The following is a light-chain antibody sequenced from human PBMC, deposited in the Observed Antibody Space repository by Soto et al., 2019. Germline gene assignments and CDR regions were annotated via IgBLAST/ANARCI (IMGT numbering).Light chain of an antibody. Sequence: DIVLTQSPLSLPVTPGEPASISCRSSQSLLHSYGYNYLDWYVQKPGQSPQPLIYLGSNRASGVPDRFSGSGSGTDFTLKISRVEAEDVGVYYCMQALQTPLTFGGGTKVEIK. V-gene: IGKV2-28*01. CDR2: LGS. CDR1: QSLLHSYGYNY. J-gene: IGKJ4*01. CDR3: MQALQTPLT.